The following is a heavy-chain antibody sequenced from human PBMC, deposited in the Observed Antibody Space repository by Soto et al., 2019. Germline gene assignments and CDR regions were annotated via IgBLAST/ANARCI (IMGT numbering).Heavy chain of an antibody. J-gene: IGHJ6*02. V-gene: IGHV4-30-4*01. CDR3: ARDHYVYDILTGYGYYYGMDV. Sequence: QVQLQESGPGLVKPSQTLSLTCTVSGGSISSGDYYWSWIRQPPGKGLEWIGYIYYSGSTYYNPSLKSRFTISVDTSTTQFPLKLSSVTAADTAVYYCARDHYVYDILTGYGYYYGMDVWGQGTTVTVSS. CDR2: IYYSGST. D-gene: IGHD3-9*01. CDR1: GGSISSGDYY.